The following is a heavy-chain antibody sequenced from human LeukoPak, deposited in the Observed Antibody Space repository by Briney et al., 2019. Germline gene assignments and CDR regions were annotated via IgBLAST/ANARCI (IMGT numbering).Heavy chain of an antibody. Sequence: PGGSLRLSCAASGFTFSDYYMTWIRQTPGQGPEWISYISSSGGTIFYADSVKGRFTISRDNAKNSVYLQMNSLRAEDTAVYYCGTGPSGYFFNYWGQGTLVTVSS. CDR1: GFTFSDYY. V-gene: IGHV3-11*04. J-gene: IGHJ4*02. D-gene: IGHD2-8*02. CDR3: GTGPSGYFFNY. CDR2: ISSSGGTI.